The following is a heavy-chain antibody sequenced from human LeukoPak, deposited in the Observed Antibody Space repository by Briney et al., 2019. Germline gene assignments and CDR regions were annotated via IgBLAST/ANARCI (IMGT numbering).Heavy chain of an antibody. V-gene: IGHV3-74*01. Sequence: GGSLRLSCAASGFTFSSYWMHWVRPAPGKGLVWVSRINSDGSSTSYADSVKGRFTISRDNAKNTLYLQMNSLRAEDSAVYYCARRYYYDSSGYYYVDYFDYWGQGTLVTVSS. D-gene: IGHD3-22*01. J-gene: IGHJ4*02. CDR1: GFTFSSYW. CDR3: ARRYYYDSSGYYYVDYFDY. CDR2: INSDGSST.